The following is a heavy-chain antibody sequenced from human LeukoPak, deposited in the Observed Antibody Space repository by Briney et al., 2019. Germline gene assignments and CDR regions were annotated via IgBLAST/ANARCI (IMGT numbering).Heavy chain of an antibody. CDR2: FDPEDGET. Sequence: GASVTVSCTVSGYTLTELSMHWVRQAPGKGLEWMGGFDPEDGETIYAQKFQGRVTMTEDTSTDTAYMELSSLRSEDTAVYYCATMVLGGTYSQVLDYWGQGTLVTVSS. J-gene: IGHJ4*02. CDR1: GYTLTELS. D-gene: IGHD1-26*01. CDR3: ATMVLGGTYSQVLDY. V-gene: IGHV1-24*01.